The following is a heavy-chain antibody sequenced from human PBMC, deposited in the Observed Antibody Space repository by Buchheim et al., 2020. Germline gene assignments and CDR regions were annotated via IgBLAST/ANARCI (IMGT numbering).Heavy chain of an antibody. Sequence: EVQLLESGGGLVQSGGSLRLSCAASGFTFSTYAMSWVRQAPGKGREWVSAISGDGRSTYYADSVKGRFTMSRDTSKNMVYLQMNNLRPEDTAVYYCAKEDGQWLVGYFQYWGQGTL. CDR1: GFTFSTYA. CDR2: ISGDGRST. V-gene: IGHV3-23*01. CDR3: AKEDGQWLVGYFQY. D-gene: IGHD6-19*01. J-gene: IGHJ1*01.